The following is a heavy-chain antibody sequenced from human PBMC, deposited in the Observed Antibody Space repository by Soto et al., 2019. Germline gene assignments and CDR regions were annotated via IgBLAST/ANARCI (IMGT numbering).Heavy chain of an antibody. CDR2: INHRGTI. Sequence: QVQLQESGPGLVKPSETLSLTCTVSGGSISSGDYYWSWIRQPPGKGLEWIGFINHRGTINYNQSLTSRVTISIGTSKNEFSLNLKSVTAAATAVYYCARRSKYVQGRRFDPWGQGTLVTVSS. CDR3: ARRSKYVQGRRFDP. J-gene: IGHJ5*02. D-gene: IGHD2-15*01. V-gene: IGHV4-30-4*01. CDR1: GGSISSGDYY.